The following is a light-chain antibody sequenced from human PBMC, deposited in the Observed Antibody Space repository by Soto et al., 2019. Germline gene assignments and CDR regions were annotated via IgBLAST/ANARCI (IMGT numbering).Light chain of an antibody. CDR2: SAS. J-gene: IGKJ1*01. CDR3: QQCFWHWT. CDR1: QGISNY. Sequence: DIQMTQSPSSLSASVGDRVTITCRATQGISNYLAWYQQKPGKVPNLLIYSASTLQSGVPSRFSGSGSGTDFTLIISSLQPDDFATYYCQQCFWHWTLGQGTKVDIK. V-gene: IGKV1-27*01.